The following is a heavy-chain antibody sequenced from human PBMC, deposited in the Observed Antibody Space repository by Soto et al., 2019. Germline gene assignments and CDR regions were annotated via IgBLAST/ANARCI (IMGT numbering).Heavy chain of an antibody. V-gene: IGHV3-30*14. Sequence: PGGSLRLSCAASGFTFSSYAMHWVRQAPGRGLEWVAVISYDGSNKYYADSVKGRFTISRDNSKNTLYLQMSSLRAEDTAVYYCVKGKSPGFWGQGTLVTVSS. CDR3: VKGKSPGF. CDR2: ISYDGSNK. CDR1: GFTFSSYA. J-gene: IGHJ4*02.